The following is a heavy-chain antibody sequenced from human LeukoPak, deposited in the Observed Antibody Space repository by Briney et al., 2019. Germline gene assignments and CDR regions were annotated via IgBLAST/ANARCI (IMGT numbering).Heavy chain of an antibody. CDR2: INPNSGGT. CDR3: GRALIVVVPDDAFDI. Sequence: ASVRVPCKASGYTFTGYYMHWVRQAPGQGLEWMGWINPNSGGTNYAQKFQGRVTMTRDTSISTAYMELSRLRSDDTAVYYCGRALIVVVPDDAFDIWGQGTMVTVSS. V-gene: IGHV1-2*02. J-gene: IGHJ3*02. D-gene: IGHD2-2*01. CDR1: GYTFTGYY.